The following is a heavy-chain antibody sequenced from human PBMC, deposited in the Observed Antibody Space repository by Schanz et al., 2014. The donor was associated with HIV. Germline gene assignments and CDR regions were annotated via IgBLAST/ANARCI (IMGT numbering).Heavy chain of an antibody. Sequence: DVQLVESGGGLVQPGRSLRLSCAASGFTFDDYAMHWVRQAPGKGLEWVSGISWNSVSIGYADSVKGRFTISRDNAKNSLYLQMNSLRGEDTALYHCAKDLSVYNVHSIMVTPPVGYGMDVWGQGTTVSVSS. CDR2: ISWNSVSI. V-gene: IGHV3-9*01. J-gene: IGHJ6*02. CDR1: GFTFDDYA. D-gene: IGHD5-18*01. CDR3: AKDLSVYNVHSIMVTPPVGYGMDV.